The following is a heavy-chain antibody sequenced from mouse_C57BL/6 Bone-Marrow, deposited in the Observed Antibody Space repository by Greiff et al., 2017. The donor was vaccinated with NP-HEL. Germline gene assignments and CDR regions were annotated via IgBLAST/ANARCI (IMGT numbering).Heavy chain of an antibody. CDR3: ARRRRLLGFAY. V-gene: IGHV1-7*01. CDR1: GYTFTSYW. Sequence: QVQLQQSGAELAKPGASVKLSCKASGYTFTSYWMHWVKQRPGQGLEWIGYINPSSGYTKYNQKFKDKATLTADKSSSTAYMQLSSLSSEDSAFYYCARRRRLLGFAYWGQGTLVTVSA. CDR2: INPSSGYT. D-gene: IGHD1-1*01. J-gene: IGHJ3*01.